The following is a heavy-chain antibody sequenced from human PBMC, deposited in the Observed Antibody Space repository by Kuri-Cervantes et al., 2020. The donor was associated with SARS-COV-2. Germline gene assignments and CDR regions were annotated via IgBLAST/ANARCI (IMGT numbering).Heavy chain of an antibody. CDR1: GGSISSYY. Sequence: SETLSLTCTVSGGSISSYYWSGIRQPPGKGLEWIGYIYYSGSTNYNPSLKSRVTISVDTSKNQFSLNLSSVTAADTAVYSCARDRRRGMDVWGQGTTVTVSS. CDR3: ARDRRRGMDV. J-gene: IGHJ6*02. V-gene: IGHV4-59*12. CDR2: IYYSGST. D-gene: IGHD1-14*01.